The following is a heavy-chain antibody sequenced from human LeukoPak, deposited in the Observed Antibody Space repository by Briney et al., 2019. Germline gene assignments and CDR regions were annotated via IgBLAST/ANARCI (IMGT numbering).Heavy chain of an antibody. CDR3: ARVLRVTPRGGLDI. V-gene: IGHV3-48*04. CDR1: GFTFSSYS. J-gene: IGHJ3*02. Sequence: GGSLRLSSAASGFTFSSYSMNWVRQAPGKGLEWVSYISSSSSTIYYADSVKGRFTISRDNAKNSLYLQMNSLRAEDTAVYYCARVLRVTPRGGLDIWGQGTMVTVSS. D-gene: IGHD2-21*02. CDR2: ISSSSSTI.